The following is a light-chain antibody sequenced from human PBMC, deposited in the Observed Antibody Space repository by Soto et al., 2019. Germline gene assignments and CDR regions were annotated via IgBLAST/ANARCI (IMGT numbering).Light chain of an antibody. V-gene: IGKV1-5*01. CDR2: DAS. Sequence: DIQMTQSPSTLSASVGDRVTITCRASQTISSWLAWHQQKSGRAPKLLIYDASSLEGGVPSRFSGSGSGTEFTLTISSLQADYFATYYCQQYSAYPYTFGQGTKVDIK. CDR3: QQYSAYPYT. J-gene: IGKJ2*01. CDR1: QTISSW.